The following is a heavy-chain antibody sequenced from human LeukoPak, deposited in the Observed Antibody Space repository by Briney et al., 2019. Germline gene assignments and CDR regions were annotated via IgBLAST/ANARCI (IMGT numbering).Heavy chain of an antibody. Sequence: PGGSLRLSCAASGFTLSSYDMHWVRQTTGKGLEWVSAVGTAGDTYYPGSVKGRFTISRENAKNSLYLQMNSLRAGDTAVYYCARGSQGRDNYGSGSYYAGGDWFDPWGQGTLVTVSS. CDR3: ARGSQGRDNYGSGSYYAGGDWFDP. V-gene: IGHV3-13*01. CDR2: VGTAGDT. J-gene: IGHJ5*02. CDR1: GFTLSSYD. D-gene: IGHD3-10*01.